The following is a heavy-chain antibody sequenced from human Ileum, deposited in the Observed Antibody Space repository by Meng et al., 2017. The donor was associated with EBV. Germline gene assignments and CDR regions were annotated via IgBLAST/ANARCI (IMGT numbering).Heavy chain of an antibody. V-gene: IGHV3-23*01. D-gene: IGHD2-2*01. J-gene: IGHJ4*02. Sequence: EGEVLESGGGSLQPGVSLTLSCGASGFSFSSYALTWVRQAPGEGLEWVSGISVSGTRKSYADSVKGRFIISRDNTENAIYLQMHSLRVEDTATYYCTYAPLGYWGQGTLVTVSS. CDR1: GFSFSSYA. CDR3: TYAPLGY. CDR2: ISVSGTRK.